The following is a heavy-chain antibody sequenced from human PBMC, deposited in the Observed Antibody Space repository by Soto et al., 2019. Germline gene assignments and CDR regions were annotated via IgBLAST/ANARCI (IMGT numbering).Heavy chain of an antibody. Sequence: EVQSSESGGGLVQPGGSPRLSCAASGFPFNTYAMTWVRQAPGKGLEWVSAISVSGDKTYYAESVRGRFAISRDNSQNILFLQMNGLRAEDTALYYCARKIYHRFDPWGQGTLLIVSS. J-gene: IGHJ5*02. D-gene: IGHD2-2*01. CDR1: GFPFNTYA. V-gene: IGHV3-23*01. CDR3: ARKIYHRFDP. CDR2: ISVSGDKT.